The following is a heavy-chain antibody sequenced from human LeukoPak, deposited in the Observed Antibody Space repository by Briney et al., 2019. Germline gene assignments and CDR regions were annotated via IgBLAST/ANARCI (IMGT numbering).Heavy chain of an antibody. CDR1: GFTFSSYS. Sequence: GGSLRLSCAASGFTFSSYSMNWVRQAPGKGLEWVSSISSSSSYIYYADSVKGRFTISRDNAKNSLYLQMNSLRAEDTAVYYCARVPVGVGTFDIWGQGTMVTVSS. CDR3: ARVPVGVGTFDI. V-gene: IGHV3-21*01. CDR2: ISSSSSYI. D-gene: IGHD3-10*01. J-gene: IGHJ3*02.